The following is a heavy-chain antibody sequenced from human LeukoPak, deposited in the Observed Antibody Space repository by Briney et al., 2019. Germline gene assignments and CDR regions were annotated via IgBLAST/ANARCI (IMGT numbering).Heavy chain of an antibody. CDR2: INHSGST. CDR1: GGSFSGYY. D-gene: IGHD1-1*01. J-gene: IGHJ5*02. V-gene: IGHV4-34*01. CDR3: ARVPGGALNWFDP. Sequence: SETLSLTCAVYGGSFSGYYWSWIRQPPGKGLEWIGEINHSGSTYYNPSLKSRVTISVDTSKNQFSLKLRSVTAADTAVYYCARVPGGALNWFDPWGQGTLVTVSS.